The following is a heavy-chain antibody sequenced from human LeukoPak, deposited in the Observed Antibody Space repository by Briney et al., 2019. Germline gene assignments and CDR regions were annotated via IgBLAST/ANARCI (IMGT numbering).Heavy chain of an antibody. V-gene: IGHV3-23*01. D-gene: IGHD6-13*01. CDR1: GFTFSSYA. CDR2: ISFSGSSP. Sequence: GGSLRLSCVASGFTFSSYAMGWVRQAPGKGLEWVSSISFSGSSPHYADSVKGRFTISRDNSRNTVYLEMYSLRAEDTAVYYCAKDLSTTWYAGGFDSWGQGTLVTVSS. CDR3: AKDLSTTWYAGGFDS. J-gene: IGHJ4*02.